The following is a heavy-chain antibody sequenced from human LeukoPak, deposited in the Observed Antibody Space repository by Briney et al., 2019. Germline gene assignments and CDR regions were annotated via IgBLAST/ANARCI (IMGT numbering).Heavy chain of an antibody. J-gene: IGHJ4*02. CDR2: AYYSGNT. Sequence: PSETLSLTCGVSGGSITSNSYYWGWIRQPPGKGLEWIGTAYYSGNTCYTPSLSGRATISMDTSKNQFSLNLTSVTAADTAVYYCEAELYGSGSSPSMWGQGILVTVSS. V-gene: IGHV4-39*01. D-gene: IGHD3-10*01. CDR1: GGSITSNSYY. CDR3: EAELYGSGSSPSM.